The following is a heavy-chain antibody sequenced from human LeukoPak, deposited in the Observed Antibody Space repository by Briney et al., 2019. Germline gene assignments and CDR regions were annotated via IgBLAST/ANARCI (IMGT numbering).Heavy chain of an antibody. CDR3: ARDHIVATIALDY. Sequence: QPGGSLRLSCAASGFSFNNYVMSWVRQAPGKGLEWVAVIWYDGSNKYYADSVKGRFTISRDNSKNTLYLQMNSLRAEDTAVYYCARDHIVATIALDYWGQGTLVTVSS. V-gene: IGHV3-33*08. CDR1: GFSFNNYV. D-gene: IGHD5-12*01. J-gene: IGHJ4*02. CDR2: IWYDGSNK.